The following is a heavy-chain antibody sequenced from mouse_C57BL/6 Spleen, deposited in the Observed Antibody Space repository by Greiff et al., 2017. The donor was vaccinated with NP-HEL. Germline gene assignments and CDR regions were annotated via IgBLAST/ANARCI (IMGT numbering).Heavy chain of an antibody. J-gene: IGHJ2*01. CDR1: GYSFTGYY. D-gene: IGHD1-1*01. CDR3: ASPNYYGSSYVYFDY. Sequence: EVQLQQSGPELVKPGASVKISCKASGYSFTGYYMHWVKQSSEKSLEWIGEINPSTGGTSYNQKFKGKATLTVDKSSSTAYMQLKSLTSEDSAVYYCASPNYYGSSYVYFDYWGQGTTLTVSS. V-gene: IGHV1-43*01. CDR2: INPSTGGT.